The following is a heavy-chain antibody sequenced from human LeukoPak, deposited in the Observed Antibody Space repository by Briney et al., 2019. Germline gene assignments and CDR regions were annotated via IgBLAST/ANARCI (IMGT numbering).Heavy chain of an antibody. CDR1: GYTFTSYY. J-gene: IGHJ6*03. Sequence: ASVKVSCKASGYTFTSYYMQWLRQAPGQGLEWMGWINPNSGGTNYAQKFQGRGTMTRDTSISTAYMELSRLRSDDTAVYYCAKGYCSSTSCSYYMDVWGKGTTVTVSS. V-gene: IGHV1-2*02. CDR3: AKGYCSSTSCSYYMDV. CDR2: INPNSGGT. D-gene: IGHD2-2*01.